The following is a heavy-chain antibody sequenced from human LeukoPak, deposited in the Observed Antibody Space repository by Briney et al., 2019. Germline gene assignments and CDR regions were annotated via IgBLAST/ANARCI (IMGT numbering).Heavy chain of an antibody. CDR1: GYSISSGYY. J-gene: IGHJ4*02. D-gene: IGHD4-11*01. CDR3: ARHDYLDRPGREYYFDY. CDR2: IYHSGST. V-gene: IGHV4-38-2*01. Sequence: SETLSLTCAVSGYSISSGYYWGWIRQPPGKGLEWIGSIYHSGSTYYNPSLKSRVTISVDTSKNQFPLKLSSVTAADTAVYYCARHDYLDRPGREYYFDYWGQGALVTVSS.